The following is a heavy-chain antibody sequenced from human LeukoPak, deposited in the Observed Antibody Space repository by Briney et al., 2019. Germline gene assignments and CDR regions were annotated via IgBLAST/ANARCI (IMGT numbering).Heavy chain of an antibody. D-gene: IGHD2-8*01. CDR1: GGSISSYY. CDR3: ARDQSSVVLMVYAIENWFDP. Sequence: SETLSLTCTVSGGSISSYYWSWIRQPPGKGLEWIGYIYYSGSTNYNPSLKSRVTISVDTSKNQFSLKLSSVTAADTAVYYCARDQSSVVLMVYAIENWFDPWGQGTLVTVSS. V-gene: IGHV4-59*01. J-gene: IGHJ5*02. CDR2: IYYSGST.